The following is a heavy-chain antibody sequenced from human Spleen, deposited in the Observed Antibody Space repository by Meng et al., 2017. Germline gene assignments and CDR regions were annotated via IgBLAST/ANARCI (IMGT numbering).Heavy chain of an antibody. V-gene: IGHV3-66*02. D-gene: IGHD1-26*01. CDR2: LYSGGST. CDR3: ARDTRGIYY. Sequence: GESLKISCAASGFTVSSNYMNWVRQAPGKGLEWVSVLYSGGSTFYADSVKGRFTISRDSYKDTLYLQMNSLRAEDTAVYYCARDTRGIYYWGQGTLVTVSS. J-gene: IGHJ4*02. CDR1: GFTVSSNY.